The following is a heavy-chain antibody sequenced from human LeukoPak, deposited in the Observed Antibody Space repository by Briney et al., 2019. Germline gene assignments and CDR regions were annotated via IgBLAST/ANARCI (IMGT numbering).Heavy chain of an antibody. D-gene: IGHD3-10*01. J-gene: IGHJ4*02. CDR2: IYYSGST. CDR3: ARGRYYGSGSYLDY. Sequence: SETLSLTFTVSGGSISSSSYYWGWIRQPPGKGLEWIGSIYYSGSTYYNPSLKSRVTISVDTSKNQFSLKLSSVTAADTAVYYCARGRYYGSGSYLDYWGQGTLVTVSS. V-gene: IGHV4-39*07. CDR1: GGSISSSSYY.